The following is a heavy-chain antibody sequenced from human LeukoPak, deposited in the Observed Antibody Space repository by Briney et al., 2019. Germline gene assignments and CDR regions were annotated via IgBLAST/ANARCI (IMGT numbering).Heavy chain of an antibody. CDR2: ISAYNANT. CDR1: GYTFTTYV. V-gene: IGHV1-18*04. CDR3: ARDGRGAGGLQGFDP. J-gene: IGHJ5*02. Sequence: ASVKVSCKASGYTFTTYVISGVRQPPGQGLEWMGWISAYNANTNYAQKLQGRVTMTTDTSTSTAYMERRSLRSDGTAVYYCARDGRGAGGLQGFDPWGQGTLVTVSS. D-gene: IGHD3-10*01.